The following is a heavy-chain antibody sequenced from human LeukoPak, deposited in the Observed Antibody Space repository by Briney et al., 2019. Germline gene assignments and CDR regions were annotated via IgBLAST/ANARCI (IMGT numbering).Heavy chain of an antibody. Sequence: SETLSLTCTVSGGSISSGGYYWSWIRQHPGKGLEWIGYIYYSGSTYYNPSLKSRVTISVDTSKNQFSLKLSSVTAADTAVYYCARGRGSSSMGYFDYWGQGILVTVSS. CDR2: IYYSGST. CDR3: ARGRGSSSMGYFDY. J-gene: IGHJ4*02. CDR1: GGSISSGGYY. D-gene: IGHD1-26*01. V-gene: IGHV4-31*03.